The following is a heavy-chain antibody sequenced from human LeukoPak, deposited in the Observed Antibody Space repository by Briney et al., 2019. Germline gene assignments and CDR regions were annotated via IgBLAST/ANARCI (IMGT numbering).Heavy chain of an antibody. J-gene: IGHJ4*02. D-gene: IGHD3-22*01. V-gene: IGHV1-8*01. CDR3: ARVPVPSYYYDSSGYLPYYYFDY. Sequence: GASVKVSCKASGYTFTSYDINWVRQATGQGLEWMGWMNPNSGNTGYAQKFQGRVTMTRNTSISTAYMELSSLRSEDTAVYYCARVPVPSYYYDSSGYLPYYYFDYWGQGTLVTVSS. CDR2: MNPNSGNT. CDR1: GYTFTSYD.